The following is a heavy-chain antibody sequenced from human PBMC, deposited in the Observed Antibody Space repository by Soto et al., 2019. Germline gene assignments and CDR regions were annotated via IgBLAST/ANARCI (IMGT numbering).Heavy chain of an antibody. Sequence: GGSLSLSCAASGFTVSSNYMSWIRQPPGKGLEWVSVIYSGGSTYYADSVKGRFTISRDNSKNTLYLQMNSLRAEDTAVYYCAREGDGYNSNGMDVWGQGTTVTVSS. D-gene: IGHD5-12*01. CDR3: AREGDGYNSNGMDV. V-gene: IGHV3-53*01. J-gene: IGHJ6*02. CDR1: GFTVSSNY. CDR2: IYSGGST.